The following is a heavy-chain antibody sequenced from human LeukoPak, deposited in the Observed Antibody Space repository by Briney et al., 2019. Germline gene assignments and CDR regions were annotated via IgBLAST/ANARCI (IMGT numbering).Heavy chain of an antibody. CDR1: GGSISSYY. CDR3: ARDRYYYYMDV. J-gene: IGHJ6*03. V-gene: IGHV4-59*01. CDR2: IYYSGST. Sequence: SETLSLTCTVSGGSISSYYWSWIRQPPGKGLEWIGYIYYSGSTNYNPSLKSRVTISVDTSKNRFSLKLSSVTAADTAVYYCARDRYYYYMDVWGKGTTVTVSS.